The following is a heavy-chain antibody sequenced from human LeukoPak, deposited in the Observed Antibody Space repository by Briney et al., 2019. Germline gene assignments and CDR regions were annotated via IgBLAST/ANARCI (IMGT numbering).Heavy chain of an antibody. J-gene: IGHJ4*02. CDR2: ISSSSSTI. CDR1: GFTFSSYS. Sequence: PGGSLRLSCAASGFTFSSYSMNWVRQAPGKGLEWVSYISSSSSTIYYADSVKGRFTISRDNAKNSLYLQMNSLRAEDTAVYCCARAGEWELLFYWGQGTLVTVSS. D-gene: IGHD1-26*01. CDR3: ARAGEWELLFY. V-gene: IGHV3-48*01.